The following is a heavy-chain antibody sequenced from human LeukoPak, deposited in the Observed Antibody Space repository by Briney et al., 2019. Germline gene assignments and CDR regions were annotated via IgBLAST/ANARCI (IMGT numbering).Heavy chain of an antibody. CDR3: ARRGGHGGSFDY. CDR2: MYYSGSESA. J-gene: IGHJ4*02. CDR1: GGSISGYY. V-gene: IGHV4-59*08. D-gene: IGHD4-23*01. Sequence: SETLSLTCTVSGGSISGYYWSWIRQPPGKGLEWIGYMYYSGSESANYNPSLKSRVSISVDTSKNHFSLKLSSVTAADTAVYYCARRGGHGGSFDYWGQGTLVTVSS.